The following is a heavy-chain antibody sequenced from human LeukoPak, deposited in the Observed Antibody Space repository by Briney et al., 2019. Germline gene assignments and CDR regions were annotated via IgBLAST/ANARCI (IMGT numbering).Heavy chain of an antibody. CDR1: GYTFTCYD. J-gene: IGHJ4*02. D-gene: IGHD1-26*01. V-gene: IGHV1-8*01. Sequence: ASVKVSCKASGYTFTCYDINWVRQATGQGLEWMGWMNPNSGNTGYAQKFQGRVTMTRNTSISTAYMELSSLRSEDTAVYYCARGLRFPGATNGDYWGQGTLVTVSS. CDR3: ARGLRFPGATNGDY. CDR2: MNPNSGNT.